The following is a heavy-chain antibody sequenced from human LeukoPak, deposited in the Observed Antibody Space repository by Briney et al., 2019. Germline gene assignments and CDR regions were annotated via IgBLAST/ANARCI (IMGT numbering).Heavy chain of an antibody. V-gene: IGHV3-33*08. D-gene: IGHD3-10*01. Sequence: GGSLRLSCAASGFTFSSYSMNWVRQAPGKGLEWVAVIWYDGSNKYYADSVKGRFTISRDNSKNTLYLQMNSLRAEDTAVYYCARDRDLITMVRGDDGYGMDVWGQGTTVTVSS. CDR3: ARDRDLITMVRGDDGYGMDV. J-gene: IGHJ6*02. CDR2: IWYDGSNK. CDR1: GFTFSSYS.